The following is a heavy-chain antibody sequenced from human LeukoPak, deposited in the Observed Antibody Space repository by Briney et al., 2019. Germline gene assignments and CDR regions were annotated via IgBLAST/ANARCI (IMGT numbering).Heavy chain of an antibody. CDR3: ARDLDYCSSTSCYFSGDY. D-gene: IGHD2-2*01. CDR2: FSAYSGNT. CDR1: GYTFTSYG. Sequence: GASVKLSCKASGYTFTSYGISWVRQAPGQGLEWMGWFSAYSGNTNYAQKLQGRVTMTTDTSTSTAYMELRSLRSDDTAVYYCARDLDYCSSTSCYFSGDYWGQGTLVTVSS. V-gene: IGHV1-18*01. J-gene: IGHJ4*02.